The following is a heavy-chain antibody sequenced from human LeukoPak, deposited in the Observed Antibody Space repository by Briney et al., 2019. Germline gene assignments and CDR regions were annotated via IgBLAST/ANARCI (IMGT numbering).Heavy chain of an antibody. CDR3: ARGTLGYCSGGSCYVAAFWWFDP. V-gene: IGHV4-38-2*02. D-gene: IGHD2-15*01. J-gene: IGHJ5*02. Sequence: SETLSLTCTVSGYSISSGYYWGWIRQPPGKGLEWIGSIYHSGSTYYNPSLKSRVTISVDTSKNQFSLKLSSVTAADTAVYYCARGTLGYCSGGSCYVAAFWWFDPWGQGTLVTVSS. CDR1: GYSISSGYY. CDR2: IYHSGST.